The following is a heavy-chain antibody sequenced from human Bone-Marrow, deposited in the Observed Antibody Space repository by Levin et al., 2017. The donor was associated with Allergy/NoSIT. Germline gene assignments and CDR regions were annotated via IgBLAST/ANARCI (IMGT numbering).Heavy chain of an antibody. CDR1: GFTFSSYS. CDR2: ISSSSSTI. D-gene: IGHD3-3*01. V-gene: IGHV3-48*01. CDR3: ARETGLRFLEWLGAFDS. J-gene: IGHJ3*02. Sequence: GGSLRLSCAASGFTFSSYSMNWVRQAPGKGLEWVSYISSSSSTIYYADSVKGRFTISRDNAKNSLYLQMNSLRAEDTAVYYCARETGLRFLEWLGAFDSWGQGTMVTVSS.